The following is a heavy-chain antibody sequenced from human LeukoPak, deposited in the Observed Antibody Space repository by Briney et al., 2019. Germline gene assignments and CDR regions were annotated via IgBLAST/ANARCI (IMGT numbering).Heavy chain of an antibody. D-gene: IGHD3-10*02. CDR1: GFTFSSYS. Sequence: GGSLRLSCAASGFTFSSYSMNWVRKAPGKGLEWVSYISSSGSTIYYADSVKGRFTISRDNAKNSLYLQMNSLRAEDTAGYYCAELGITMIGGVWGKGTTVTISS. V-gene: IGHV3-48*04. CDR3: AELGITMIGGV. J-gene: IGHJ6*04. CDR2: ISSSGSTI.